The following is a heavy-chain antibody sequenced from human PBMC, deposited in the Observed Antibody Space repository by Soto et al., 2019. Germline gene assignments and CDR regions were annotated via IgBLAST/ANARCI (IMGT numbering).Heavy chain of an antibody. Sequence: GGSLRLSCAASGFTFSSYAMHWVRQAPGKGLEWVAVISYDGSNKYYADSVKGRFTISRDNSKNTLYLQMNSLRAEDTAVYYCARDPYGDYVVGYFDYWGQGTLVTVSS. CDR1: GFTFSSYA. V-gene: IGHV3-30-3*01. J-gene: IGHJ4*02. CDR2: ISYDGSNK. D-gene: IGHD4-17*01. CDR3: ARDPYGDYVVGYFDY.